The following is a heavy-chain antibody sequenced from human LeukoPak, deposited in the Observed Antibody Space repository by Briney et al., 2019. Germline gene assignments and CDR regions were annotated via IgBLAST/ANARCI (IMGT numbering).Heavy chain of an antibody. D-gene: IGHD6-19*01. CDR3: ASDTVAGTG. J-gene: IGHJ4*02. V-gene: IGHV4-34*01. CDR2: INNSGIT. CDR1: GGSFSDYY. Sequence: PSETLSLTCAVFGGSFSDYYWSWLRQPPGKGLEWIGEINNSGITNYNPSLKSRVTISADTSKNQFSLKLSSVAAADTSVYYCASDTVAGTGWGQGTLVTVSS.